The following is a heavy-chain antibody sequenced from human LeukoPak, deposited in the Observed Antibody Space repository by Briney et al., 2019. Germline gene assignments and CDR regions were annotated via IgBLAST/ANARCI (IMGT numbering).Heavy chain of an antibody. D-gene: IGHD5-18*01. CDR2: IDHTGST. CDR3: ARGGYSYAFRAFDI. CDR1: GDSISIYY. V-gene: IGHV4-59*01. J-gene: IGHJ3*02. Sequence: SETLSLTCSVSGDSISIYYWSWIRQPPGKGLEWIGYIDHTGSTNYNPSLNSRVTISVDTSKNQFSLKLSSVTAADTAVYYCARGGYSYAFRAFDIWGQGTMVTVSS.